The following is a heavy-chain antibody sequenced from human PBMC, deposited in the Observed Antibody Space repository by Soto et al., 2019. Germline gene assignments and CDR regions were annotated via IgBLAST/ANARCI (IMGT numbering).Heavy chain of an antibody. CDR3: ARDRFLEWLFSPPPHYYYYYMDV. D-gene: IGHD3-3*01. CDR1: GFTVSSNY. V-gene: IGHV3-66*01. Sequence: EVQLVESGGGLVQPGGSLRLSCAASGFTVSSNYMSWVRQAPGKGLEWVSVIYSGGSTYYADSVKGRFTISRDNSKNTLYLQMNSLRAEDTAVYYCARDRFLEWLFSPPPHYYYYYMDVWGKGTTVTVSS. CDR2: IYSGGST. J-gene: IGHJ6*03.